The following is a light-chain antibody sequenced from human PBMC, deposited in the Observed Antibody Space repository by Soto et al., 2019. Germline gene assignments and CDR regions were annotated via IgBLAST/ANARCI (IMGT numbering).Light chain of an antibody. Sequence: DIQLPHYTSTLSASVGDRVTITCRASQSVGSWLAWVQQKQGKAHNLLIYKSSSLESGVPSRFTGSGSGTEFSRTISSLQPEDFATYYFQQYNGYLRTFGQGTKVEIK. CDR2: KSS. J-gene: IGKJ1*01. CDR3: QQYNGYLRT. CDR1: QSVGSW. V-gene: IGKV1-5*03.